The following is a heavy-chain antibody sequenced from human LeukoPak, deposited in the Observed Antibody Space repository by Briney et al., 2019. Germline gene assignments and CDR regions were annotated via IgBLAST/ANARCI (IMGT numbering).Heavy chain of an antibody. CDR3: AREYDSSGYRITGAFDI. J-gene: IGHJ3*02. CDR2: IIPIFGTA. Sequence: GASVKVSCKASGYHFANYGVSWVRQAPGQGLEWMGGIIPIFGTANYAQKFQGRVTITTDESTSTAYMELSSLRSEDTAVYYCAREYDSSGYRITGAFDIWGQGTMVTVSS. CDR1: GYHFANYG. V-gene: IGHV1-69*05. D-gene: IGHD3-22*01.